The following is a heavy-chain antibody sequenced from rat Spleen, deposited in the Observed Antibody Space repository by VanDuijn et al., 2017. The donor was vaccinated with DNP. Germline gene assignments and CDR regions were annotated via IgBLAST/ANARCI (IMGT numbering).Heavy chain of an antibody. CDR3: ARHLGNSVYYFDY. CDR2: IGSAAYAP. Sequence: EVQLVESGGGLVQPGRSLKLSCAASGFTFSASYMAWVRQAPAKGLEWVAYIGSAAYAPYYGDSVKGRFTISRDNAKNTQYLQMDSLRSEDTATYYCARHLGNSVYYFDYWGQGVMVTVSS. V-gene: IGHV5S13*01. D-gene: IGHD4-4*01. CDR1: GFTFSASY. J-gene: IGHJ2*01.